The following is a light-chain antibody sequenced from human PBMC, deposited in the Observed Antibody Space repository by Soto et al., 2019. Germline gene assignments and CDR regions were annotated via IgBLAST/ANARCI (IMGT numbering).Light chain of an antibody. CDR3: QQDFSTPLS. CDR1: QSVFYSSNNKNY. CDR2: WAS. V-gene: IGKV4-1*01. Sequence: DVVMTQSPDSLAVSLGERATINCRSSQSVFYSSNNKNYLAWYQQKVGQPPKLLISWASSRESGVPDRFSGSGSRTDFTLTRRSLQAEDVAVYFCQQDFSTPLSFGGGTKVEIK. J-gene: IGKJ4*01.